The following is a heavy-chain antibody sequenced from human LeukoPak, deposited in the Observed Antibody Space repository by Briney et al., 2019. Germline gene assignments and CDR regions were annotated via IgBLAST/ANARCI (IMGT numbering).Heavy chain of an antibody. CDR2: IYHSGST. Sequence: SETLFLTCTAPGYSISSGHYWGWIRQPPWTALEWFGSIYHSGSTYYNPSLKSRVTISVDTSKNQFSLKLNSVTAADTAVYYCARDLPYYASGSYCGWFDPWGQGTLVTVSS. CDR1: GYSISSGHY. V-gene: IGHV4-38-2*02. D-gene: IGHD3-10*01. J-gene: IGHJ5*02. CDR3: ARDLPYYASGSYCGWFDP.